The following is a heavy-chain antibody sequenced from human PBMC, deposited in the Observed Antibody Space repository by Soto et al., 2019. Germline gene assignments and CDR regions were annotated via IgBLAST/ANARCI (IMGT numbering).Heavy chain of an antibody. CDR1: GYSFTSYW. D-gene: IGHD3-3*01. Sequence: ESLKISCKGSGYSFTSYWIGWVRQMPGKGLEWMGIIYPGDSDTRYSPSFQGQVTISADKSISTAYLQWSSLKASDTAMYYCARSYYDFWSGSVYYYYVMDVWGKGTTVTVSS. J-gene: IGHJ6*04. CDR3: ARSYYDFWSGSVYYYYVMDV. CDR2: IYPGDSDT. V-gene: IGHV5-51*01.